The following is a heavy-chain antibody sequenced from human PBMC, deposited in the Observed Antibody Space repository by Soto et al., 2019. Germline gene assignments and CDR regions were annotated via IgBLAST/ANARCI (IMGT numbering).Heavy chain of an antibody. V-gene: IGHV3-23*01. D-gene: IGHD2-21*02. J-gene: IGHJ5*02. CDR1: GFTFSSYA. CDR3: AKDLVYCGGDCPNCCDP. CDR2: ISDSGGST. Sequence: PGGSLRLSCAASGFTFSSYAMSWVRQAPGKGLEWVSAISDSGGSTYYADSVKGRLPISRDNSKNTLYLQMNSLRAEDTAVYYCAKDLVYCGGDCPNCCDPGGQGTLGTVSS.